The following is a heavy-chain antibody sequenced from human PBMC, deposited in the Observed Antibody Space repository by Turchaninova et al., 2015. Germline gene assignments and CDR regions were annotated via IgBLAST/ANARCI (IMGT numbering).Heavy chain of an antibody. CDR2: INHSGST. CDR3: ARGSSWYTHIDY. J-gene: IGHJ4*02. V-gene: IGHV4-34*01. Sequence: QVQLQQWGAGLLKPSETLSLPCAVYGGSFSGYYWSWIRPPPGKGLEWVGEINHSGSTNYNPAPKSRVTISVDTSKNQFSLKLSSVTAADTAVYYCARGSSWYTHIDYWGQGTLVTVSS. CDR1: GGSFSGYY. D-gene: IGHD6-13*01.